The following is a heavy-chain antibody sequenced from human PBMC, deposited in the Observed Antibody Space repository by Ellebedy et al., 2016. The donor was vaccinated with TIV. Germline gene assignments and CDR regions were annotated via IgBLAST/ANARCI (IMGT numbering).Heavy chain of an antibody. D-gene: IGHD6-19*01. CDR1: GGSISSYY. Sequence: MPSETLSLTCTVSGGSISSYYWSWIRQPAGKGLEWIGRIYTSGSTNYNPSLKSRVTMSVDTSKNQFSLKLSSVTAADTAVYYCARRLGSGWYGDAFDIWGQGTMVTVSS. CDR2: IYTSGST. J-gene: IGHJ3*02. V-gene: IGHV4-4*07. CDR3: ARRLGSGWYGDAFDI.